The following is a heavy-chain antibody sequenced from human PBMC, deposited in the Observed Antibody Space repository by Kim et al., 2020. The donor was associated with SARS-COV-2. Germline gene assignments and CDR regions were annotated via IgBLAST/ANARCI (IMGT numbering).Heavy chain of an antibody. CDR1: GASITSTNFY. V-gene: IGHV4-39*01. Sequence: SETLSLTCTVSGASITSTNFYGGWIRQPPGKGLEWIGDFYFSGGTYYNPSLTGRVTISVDTSKNQVSLKLNSVTAADSAIYYCARHRERGSFSAGAFDIWGQGTMVTVSS. CDR3: ARHRERGSFSAGAFDI. J-gene: IGHJ3*02. D-gene: IGHD1-1*01. CDR2: FYFSGGT.